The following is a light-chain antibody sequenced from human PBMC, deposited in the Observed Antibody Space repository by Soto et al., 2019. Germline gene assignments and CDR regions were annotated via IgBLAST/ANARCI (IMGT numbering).Light chain of an antibody. CDR1: QSVSSSY. V-gene: IGKV3-20*01. CDR2: GAS. J-gene: IGKJ5*01. CDR3: QQYGSPPIT. Sequence: EIVLTQSPGTLSLSPGERATLSCRASQSVSSSYLAWYQQKPGQAPRLLIYGASSRATGIPDRFSGSGSGTDFTLNISRLEPEDFAVYYCQQYGSPPITFGQGTRLEIK.